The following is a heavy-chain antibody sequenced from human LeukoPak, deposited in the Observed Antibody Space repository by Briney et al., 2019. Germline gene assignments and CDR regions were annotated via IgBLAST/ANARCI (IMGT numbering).Heavy chain of an antibody. CDR2: INPSGGST. V-gene: IGHV1-46*01. CDR1: GYTFTGFY. J-gene: IGHJ6*02. Sequence: ASVKVSCKTSGYTFTGFYMHWVRQAPGQGLEWMGIINPSGGSTSYAQKFQGRVTMTRDTSTSTVYMELSSLRSEDTAVYYFAREPSYSSSNYYGMDVWGQGTTVTVSS. CDR3: AREPSYSSSNYYGMDV. D-gene: IGHD6-6*01.